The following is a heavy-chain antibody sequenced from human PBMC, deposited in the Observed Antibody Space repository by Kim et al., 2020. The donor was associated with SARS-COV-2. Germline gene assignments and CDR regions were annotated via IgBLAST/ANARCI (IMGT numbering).Heavy chain of an antibody. V-gene: IGHV3-13*04. CDR2: IGTAGDT. CDR1: GFTFSSYD. D-gene: IGHD2-8*01. J-gene: IGHJ6*02. CDR3: ARGNGHHLPNHSSNYYGMDV. Sequence: GGSLRLSCAASGFTFSSYDMHWVRQATGKGLEWVSAIGTAGDTYYTGSVKGRFTISRENAKNSLYLQMNSLRAGDTAVYYCARGNGHHLPNHSSNYYGMDVWGQGTTVTVSS.